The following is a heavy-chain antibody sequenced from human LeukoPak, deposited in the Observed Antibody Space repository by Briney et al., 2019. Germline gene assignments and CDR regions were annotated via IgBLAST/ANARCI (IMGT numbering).Heavy chain of an antibody. D-gene: IGHD2-2*01. CDR2: ISAYNGNT. CDR1: GYTFTSYG. CDR3: ARDLDCSSTSCCLVGVS. Sequence: GASVKVSCKASGYTFTSYGISWVRQAPGQGLEWMGWISAYNGNTNYAQKLQGRVTMTTDTSTSTAYMELRSLRSDDTAVYYCARDLDCSSTSCCLVGVSWGQGTLVTVSS. J-gene: IGHJ4*02. V-gene: IGHV1-18*01.